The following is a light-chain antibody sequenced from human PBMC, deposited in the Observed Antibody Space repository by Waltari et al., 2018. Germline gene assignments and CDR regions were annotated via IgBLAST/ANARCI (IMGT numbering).Light chain of an antibody. CDR2: EAS. CDR1: QSITRW. V-gene: IGKV1-5*03. J-gene: IGKJ2*01. Sequence: DIQLTQSPPTLSASVGDSVTITCRASQSITRWLAWYQQKPGTAPKLLIYEASTLQSGVPSRFSGSGSGTVFTLTISSLEPDDFATYYCQQFIGHSHTFGQGTKVETK. CDR3: QQFIGHSHT.